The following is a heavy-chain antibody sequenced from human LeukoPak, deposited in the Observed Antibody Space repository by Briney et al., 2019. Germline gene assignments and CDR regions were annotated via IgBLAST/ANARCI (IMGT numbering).Heavy chain of an antibody. CDR3: ASGRKYYDSNDGMDV. V-gene: IGHV1-2*02. Sequence: ASVKVSCKASGYTSTGYYMHWERQAPGQGREWMGWINPNSGDTNYAQKFQGRVTMTRDTSISTAYMELSRLRSDDTAVYYCASGRKYYDSNDGMDVWGQGTTVTVSS. D-gene: IGHD3-22*01. J-gene: IGHJ6*02. CDR2: INPNSGDT. CDR1: GYTSTGYY.